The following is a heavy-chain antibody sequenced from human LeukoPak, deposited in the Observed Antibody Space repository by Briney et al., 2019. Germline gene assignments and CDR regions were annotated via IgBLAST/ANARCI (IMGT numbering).Heavy chain of an antibody. J-gene: IGHJ6*03. CDR3: ARGQLLLEGYFYYMDV. D-gene: IGHD2-2*01. V-gene: IGHV3-30-3*01. Sequence: GGALRLSCAASGFTFSSYPMHWVRQAPGKGLEWVAVVSEDGNKKFDADFVKGRFTISRDNSKNTLYLQMNSLRGEDTAVYYCARGQLLLEGYFYYMDVWGEGTTVAVSS. CDR1: GFTFSSYP. CDR2: VSEDGNKK.